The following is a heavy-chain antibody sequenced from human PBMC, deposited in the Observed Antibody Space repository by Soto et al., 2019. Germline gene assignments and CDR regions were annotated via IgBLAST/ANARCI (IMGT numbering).Heavy chain of an antibody. V-gene: IGHV3-53*04. Sequence: EVQLVESGGGLVQPGGSLRLSCAASGFTVSSYYMNWVRQAPGKGLEWVSVIYSGGSTYYADPVKGRFTISRHNSKNTLYLQMNNLRAEDTAVYYCARDYTSGGGFDYWGQGTLVTVSS. D-gene: IGHD6-25*01. CDR2: IYSGGST. CDR3: ARDYTSGGGFDY. J-gene: IGHJ4*02. CDR1: GFTVSSYY.